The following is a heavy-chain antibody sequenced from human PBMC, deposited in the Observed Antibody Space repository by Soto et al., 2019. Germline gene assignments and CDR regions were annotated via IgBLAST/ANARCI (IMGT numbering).Heavy chain of an antibody. CDR2: IKTNTEGGTT. D-gene: IGHD2-15*01. CDR1: GHTISNAW. J-gene: IGHJ6*02. Sequence: EVQLVESEGAFIYPGASLRLSCAASGHTISNAWMNWVRQAPGKGLEWVGRIKTNTEGGTTDYAAAVKSRITVSRDESKNTLYMQMNSLESADTPVYYCTTGSVEGVWGQGTTVTVSS. CDR3: TTGSVEGV. V-gene: IGHV3-15*07.